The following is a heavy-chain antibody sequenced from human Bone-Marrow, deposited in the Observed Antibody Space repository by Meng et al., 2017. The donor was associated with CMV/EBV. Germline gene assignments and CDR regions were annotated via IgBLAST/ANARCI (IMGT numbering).Heavy chain of an antibody. J-gene: IGHJ4*02. CDR2: IIPIFGTA. V-gene: IGHV1-69*05. CDR1: GYTFTGYY. Sequence: SVKVSCKASGYTFTGYYMHWVRQAPGQGLEWMGGIIPIFGTANYAQKFQGRVTITTDESTSTAYMELSSLRSEDTAVYYCAISLGATRDYWGQGTLVTVSS. D-gene: IGHD1-26*01. CDR3: AISLGATRDY.